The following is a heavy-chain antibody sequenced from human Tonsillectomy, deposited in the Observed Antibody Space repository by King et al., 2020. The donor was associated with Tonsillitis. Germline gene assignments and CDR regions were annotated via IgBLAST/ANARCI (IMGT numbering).Heavy chain of an antibody. D-gene: IGHD3-3*01. J-gene: IGHJ3*02. Sequence: QVQLVESGGGVVQPGRSLRLSCAASGFTFSSYGMHWVRQAPGKGLEWVAVISYDGSNKYYADSVKGRFTISRDNSKNTLYLQMNSLRAEDTAVYYRAKDQILEWLSDAFDIWGQGTMVTVSS. CDR1: GFTFSSYG. V-gene: IGHV3-30*18. CDR2: ISYDGSNK. CDR3: AKDQILEWLSDAFDI.